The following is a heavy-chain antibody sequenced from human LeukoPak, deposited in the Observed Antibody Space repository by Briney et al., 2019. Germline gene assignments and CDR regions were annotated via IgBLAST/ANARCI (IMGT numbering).Heavy chain of an antibody. CDR2: IYYRGST. D-gene: IGHD2-2*01. V-gene: IGHV4-59*08. CDR3: ARGGDCSSTSCYPFWFDP. Sequence: PSETLSLTCTVSGGSISSHYWSWIRQPPGKGLEWIGYIYYRGSTNYNPSLKSRVTISVDTSKNQFSLKLSSVTAADTAVYYCARGGDCSSTSCYPFWFDPWGQGTLVTVSS. CDR1: GGSISSHY. J-gene: IGHJ5*02.